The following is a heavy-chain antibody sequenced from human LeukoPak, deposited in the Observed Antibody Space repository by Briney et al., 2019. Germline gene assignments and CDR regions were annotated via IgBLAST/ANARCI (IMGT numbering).Heavy chain of an antibody. CDR1: GYSFTGYW. D-gene: IGHD3-10*01. V-gene: IGHV5-51*01. CDR3: ARYMRGHGEMKGRYYFDF. J-gene: IGHJ4*02. Sequence: GESLKISCKGSGYSFTGYWIGWVRQMPGKGLELMGIIYPGDSDTRYRPSFQGQVTISADKSISTAYLQWSSLEALDTAMYYCARYMRGHGEMKGRYYFDFWGQGTLVTVSS. CDR2: IYPGDSDT.